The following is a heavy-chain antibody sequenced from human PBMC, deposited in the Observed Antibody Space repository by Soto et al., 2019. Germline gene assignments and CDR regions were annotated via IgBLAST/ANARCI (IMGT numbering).Heavy chain of an antibody. Sequence: PSETLSLTCTVSGDSIGRSGYYWAWIRQPPARGLEWIGNIYSSGNPYYNSSLKSRVTISLDTSKKQFSLRLTSVTAADTAVYYCALYRDAYGFDYWGPGTLVT. D-gene: IGHD4-17*01. V-gene: IGHV4-39*01. CDR2: IYSSGNP. CDR1: GDSIGRSGYY. J-gene: IGHJ4*02. CDR3: ALYRDAYGFDY.